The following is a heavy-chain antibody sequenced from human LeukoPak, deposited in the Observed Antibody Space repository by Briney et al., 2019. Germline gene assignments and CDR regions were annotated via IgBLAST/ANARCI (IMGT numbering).Heavy chain of an antibody. CDR1: GYTLSDLS. Sequence: ASVKVSCKDSGYTLSDLSMHWVRQAPGKGLEWMGGFDPGDGETIYTQKFQGRVTMTEDTSTDTAYMELSSLRSEDTAVYYCAAGGVYDLFDYWGQGTLVTVSS. CDR2: FDPGDGET. CDR3: AAGGVYDLFDY. V-gene: IGHV1-24*01. D-gene: IGHD5/OR15-5a*01. J-gene: IGHJ4*02.